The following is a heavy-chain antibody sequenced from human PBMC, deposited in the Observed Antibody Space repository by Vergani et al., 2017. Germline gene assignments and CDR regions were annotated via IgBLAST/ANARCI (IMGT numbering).Heavy chain of an antibody. V-gene: IGHV4-61*02. J-gene: IGHJ4*02. D-gene: IGHD6-13*01. CDR3: AGERGSIAAAGTFDY. Sequence: QVQLQESGPGLVKPSQTLSLTCTVSGGSISSGSYYWSWIRQPAGKGLEWIGRIYTSGSTNYNPSLKSRVTISVDTSKNQFSLKLSSVTAADAAVYYCAGERGSIAAAGTFDYWGQGTLVTVSS. CDR1: GGSISSGSYY. CDR2: IYTSGST.